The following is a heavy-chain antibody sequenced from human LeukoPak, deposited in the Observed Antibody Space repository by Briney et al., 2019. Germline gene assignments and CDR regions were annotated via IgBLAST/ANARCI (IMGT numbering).Heavy chain of an antibody. D-gene: IGHD6-19*01. V-gene: IGHV1-2*06. J-gene: IGHJ4*02. CDR3: ALLGGWYVSSYFDY. Sequence: ASVKVSCKASGYTFTGYYRHWVRQAPGQGLEWMGRINPNSGGTNYAQKFQGRVTMTRDTSISTAYMELSRLRSDDTAVYYCALLGGWYVSSYFDYWGQGTLVTVSS. CDR1: GYTFTGYY. CDR2: INPNSGGT.